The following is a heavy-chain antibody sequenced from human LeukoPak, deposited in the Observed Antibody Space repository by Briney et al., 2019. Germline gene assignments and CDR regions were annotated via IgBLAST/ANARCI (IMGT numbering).Heavy chain of an antibody. D-gene: IGHD1-26*01. J-gene: IGHJ4*02. Sequence: GGSLRLSCAASGNYWMHWVRQAPGKGLVWVSHINSDGSWTNYADSVKGRSTIFRDNAKNTLYLQTNSLRAEDTAVYYCVRDLGGRSGHWGQGTLVTVSS. V-gene: IGHV3-74*01. CDR1: GNYW. CDR2: INSDGSWT. CDR3: VRDLGGRSGH.